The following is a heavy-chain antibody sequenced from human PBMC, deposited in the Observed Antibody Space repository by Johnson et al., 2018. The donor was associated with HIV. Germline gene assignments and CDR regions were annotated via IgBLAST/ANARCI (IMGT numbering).Heavy chain of an antibody. J-gene: IGHJ3*02. Sequence: VQLVESGGSVVRPGRSLRLSCAASGFTFSNAWMSWVRQAPGKGLEWVGRIKSKTDGGTTDYVAPVKGRFTISRDNSKNTLYLQMNSLRAEDTAVYYCAKVGGTTILRDAFDIWGQGTMVTVSS. V-gene: IGHV3-15*05. CDR2: IKSKTDGGTT. CDR1: GFTFSNAW. D-gene: IGHD1-1*01. CDR3: AKVGGTTILRDAFDI.